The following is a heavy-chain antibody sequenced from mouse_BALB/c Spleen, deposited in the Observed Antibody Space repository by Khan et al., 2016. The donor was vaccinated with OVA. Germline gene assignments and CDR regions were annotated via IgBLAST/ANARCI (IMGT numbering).Heavy chain of an antibody. CDR2: ISNRGSTT. V-gene: IGHV5-12*02. Sequence: EVELVESGGGLVQPGGSLKLSCATSGFNFSDYYMYWVRQTPEKRLEWVAYISNRGSTTYYPDTVRGRLTISRDNDKNTLYLQMGRLKSEGTAMYYCARGGDDGVLACWGQGTLVTVSA. J-gene: IGHJ3*01. CDR3: ARGGDDGVLAC. CDR1: GFNFSDYY. D-gene: IGHD2-3*01.